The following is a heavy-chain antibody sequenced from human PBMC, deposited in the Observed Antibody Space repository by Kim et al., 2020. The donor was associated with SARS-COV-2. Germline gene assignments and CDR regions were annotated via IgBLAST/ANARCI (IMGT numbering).Heavy chain of an antibody. CDR2: IKSKTDGGTT. J-gene: IGHJ6*02. Sequence: GGSLRLSCAASGFTFSNAWMSWVRQAPGKGLEWVGRIKSKTDGGTTDYAAPVKGRFTISRDDSKNTLYLQMNSLKTEDTAVYYCTTVGLGQQLGRNYYYYGMDVWGQGTTVTVSS. CDR3: TTVGLGQQLGRNYYYYGMDV. D-gene: IGHD6-13*01. CDR1: GFTFSNAW. V-gene: IGHV3-15*01.